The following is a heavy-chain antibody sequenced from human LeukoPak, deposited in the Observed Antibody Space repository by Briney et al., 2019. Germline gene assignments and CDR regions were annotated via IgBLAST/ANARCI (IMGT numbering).Heavy chain of an antibody. CDR3: AREGVYDILTGYRYFDY. D-gene: IGHD3-9*01. Sequence: SETLSLTCTVSGGPISSGDYYWSWIRQPPGKGLEWIGYIYYSGSTYYNPSLKSRVTISVDTSKNQFSLKLSSVTAADTAVYYCAREGVYDILTGYRYFDYWGQGTLVTVSS. V-gene: IGHV4-30-4*01. CDR1: GGPISSGDYY. CDR2: IYYSGST. J-gene: IGHJ4*02.